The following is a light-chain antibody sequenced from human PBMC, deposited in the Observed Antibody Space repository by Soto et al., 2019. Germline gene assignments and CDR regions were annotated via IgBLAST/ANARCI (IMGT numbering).Light chain of an antibody. CDR2: EVS. Sequence: QSVLTQPASVSGSPGQSITISCTGTSSDVGSYDYVSWYQHHPGKAPKLMIYEVSNRPSGISNRFSGSKSDNTASLTISGLQAEDEADYYCSSYTSRSTLVFGTGTKVTVL. J-gene: IGLJ1*01. V-gene: IGLV2-14*01. CDR1: SSDVGSYDY. CDR3: SSYTSRSTLV.